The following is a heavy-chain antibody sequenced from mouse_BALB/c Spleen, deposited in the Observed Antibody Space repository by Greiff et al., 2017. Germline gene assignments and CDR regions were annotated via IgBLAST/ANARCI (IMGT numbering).Heavy chain of an antibody. Sequence: EVQRVESGGGLVKPGGSLKLSCAASGFTFSSYAMSWVRQSPEKRLEWVAEISSGGSYTYYPDTVTGRFTISRDNAKNTLYLEMSSLRSEDTAMYYCARRETGSFAYWGQGTLVTVSA. CDR1: GFTFSSYA. V-gene: IGHV5-9-4*01. D-gene: IGHD4-1*01. CDR3: ARRETGSFAY. CDR2: ISSGGSYT. J-gene: IGHJ3*01.